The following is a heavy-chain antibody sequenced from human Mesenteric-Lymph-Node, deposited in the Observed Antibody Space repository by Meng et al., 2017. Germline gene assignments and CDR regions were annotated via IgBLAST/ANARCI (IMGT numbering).Heavy chain of an antibody. D-gene: IGHD1-14*01. CDR1: GFTFGDYA. CDR2: ISSSSSTI. CDR3: ATGIDY. V-gene: IGHV3-48*03. J-gene: IGHJ4*02. Sequence: GESLKISCTASGFTFGDYAMSWFRQAPGKGLEWVSYISSSSSTIYYADSVKGRFTISRDNAKNSLYLQMNSLRAEDTAVYYCATGIDYWGQGTLVTVSS.